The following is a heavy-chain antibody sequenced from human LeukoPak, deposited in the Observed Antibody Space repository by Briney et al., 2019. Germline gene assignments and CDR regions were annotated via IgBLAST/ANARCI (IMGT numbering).Heavy chain of an antibody. V-gene: IGHV1-18*01. CDR3: ARGASYSYGYYYYYYYMDV. Sequence: ASVKVSCKASGYTFTSYGISWVRQAPGQGLEWMGWISAYNGNTNYAQKLQGRVTMTTDTSTSTAYMELRSLRSDDTAVYYCARGASYSYGYYYYYYYMDVWGKGTTVTISS. CDR1: GYTFTSYG. J-gene: IGHJ6*03. D-gene: IGHD5-18*01. CDR2: ISAYNGNT.